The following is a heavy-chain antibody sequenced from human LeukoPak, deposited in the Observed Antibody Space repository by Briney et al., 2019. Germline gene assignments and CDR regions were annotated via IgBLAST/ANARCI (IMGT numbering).Heavy chain of an antibody. Sequence: PGGSLRLSCAASGFTFSSYAMSWVRQAPGKGPEWVSAISGSGGSTYYADSVKGRFTISRDNSKNTLYLQMNSLRAEDSAVYYWAKDGTWIQLRFEYWGQGTLVTVSS. CDR2: ISGSGGST. CDR1: GFTFSSYA. V-gene: IGHV3-23*01. CDR3: AKDGTWIQLRFEY. D-gene: IGHD5-18*01. J-gene: IGHJ4*02.